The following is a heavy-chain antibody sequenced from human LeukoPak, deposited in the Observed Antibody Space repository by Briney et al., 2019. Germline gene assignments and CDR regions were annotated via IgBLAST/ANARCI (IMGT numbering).Heavy chain of an antibody. Sequence: PGGSLRLSCAASGFSFTTYGTHWVRQAPGKGLEWVAVISYDGSNKYYADAVKGRFTISRDNSKNTLYLQMNSPRPEDTAVYYCSAGWRWIDYWGQGTLVTVSS. V-gene: IGHV3-30*03. CDR1: GFSFTTYG. J-gene: IGHJ4*02. CDR2: ISYDGSNK. CDR3: SAGWRWIDY. D-gene: IGHD6-19*01.